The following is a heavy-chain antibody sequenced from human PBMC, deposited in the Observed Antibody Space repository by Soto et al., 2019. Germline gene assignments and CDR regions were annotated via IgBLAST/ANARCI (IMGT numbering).Heavy chain of an antibody. Sequence: GFSVQVPCKPSGYTFPSYGISWVRQAPGQGLEWMGWISAYNGNTNYAQKLQGRVTMTTDTSTSTAYMELRSLRSDDTAVYYCARNYGMDVWGQGTTVTVSS. J-gene: IGHJ6*02. CDR2: ISAYNGNT. V-gene: IGHV1-18*04. CDR1: GYTFPSYG. CDR3: ARNYGMDV.